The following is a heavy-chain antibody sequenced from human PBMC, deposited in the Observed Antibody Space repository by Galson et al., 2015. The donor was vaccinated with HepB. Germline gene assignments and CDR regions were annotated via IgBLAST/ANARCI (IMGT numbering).Heavy chain of an antibody. J-gene: IGHJ4*02. CDR1: GFMLSNYW. V-gene: IGHV3-7*03. D-gene: IGHD3-9*01. CDR2: IPPNGNEQ. CDR3: ARGVPYYVTFTGYYNGAFHD. Sequence: SLRLSCAASGFMLSNYWMNWVRQAPGKGLEWVAHIPPNGNEQRYVDSVKGRFSISRDDAKGTLYLQMNNMRVGDTAVYYCARGVPYYVTFTGYYNGAFHDWGQGTLVIVSS.